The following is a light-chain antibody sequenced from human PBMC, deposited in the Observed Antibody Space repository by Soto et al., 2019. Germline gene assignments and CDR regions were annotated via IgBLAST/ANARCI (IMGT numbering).Light chain of an antibody. J-gene: IGKJ1*01. Sequence: TQSPSTLSLSPGERATLSCRASQSIHTSLAWYQQKSGKPPRLVIYGTSTRAGGVPARFSGGGSGTEFTLTITSLQSEDFAVYYCHQYNGWPRTFGQGTKVDIK. CDR2: GTS. CDR3: HQYNGWPRT. V-gene: IGKV3-15*01. CDR1: QSIHTS.